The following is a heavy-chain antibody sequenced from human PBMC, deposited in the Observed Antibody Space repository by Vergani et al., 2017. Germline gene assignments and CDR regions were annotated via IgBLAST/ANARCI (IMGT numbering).Heavy chain of an antibody. CDR2: INPSGGST. CDR1: GGTFSSYA. CDR3: ARDSVGATFLDY. Sequence: QVRLVQSGAEVKKPGSSVKVSCKASGGTFSSYAISWVRQAPGQGLEWMGIINPSGGSTSYAQKFQGRVTMTRDTSTSTVYMELSSLRSEDTAVYYCARDSVGATFLDYWGQGTLVTVSS. V-gene: IGHV1-46*01. D-gene: IGHD1-26*01. J-gene: IGHJ4*02.